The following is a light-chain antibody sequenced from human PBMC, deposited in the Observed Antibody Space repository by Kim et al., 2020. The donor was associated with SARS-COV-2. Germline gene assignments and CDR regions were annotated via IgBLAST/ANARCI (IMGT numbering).Light chain of an antibody. CDR3: SSFTASNPLV. J-gene: IGLJ1*01. Sequence: GQSITISCSGSSSDIGGYDQVSWYQQHPGKAPKLLIYDVTYRPAGVSNRFSGSKSGNTATLTISGLRADDEADFFCSSFTASNPLVFGRGTKVTVL. V-gene: IGLV2-14*03. CDR2: DVT. CDR1: SSDIGGYDQ.